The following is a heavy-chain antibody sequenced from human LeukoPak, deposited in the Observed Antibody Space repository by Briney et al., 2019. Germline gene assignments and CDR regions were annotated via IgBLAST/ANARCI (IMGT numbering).Heavy chain of an antibody. D-gene: IGHD6-13*01. J-gene: IGHJ4*02. V-gene: IGHV4-61*02. CDR3: ARAPPSIAAAGTGYFDY. Sequence: SETLSLTCTVSGGSISSGSYYWSWIRQPAGKGLEWIGRIYTSGCTNYNPSLKSRVTISVDTSKNQSSLKLSSVTAADTAVYYCARAPPSIAAAGTGYFDYWGQGTLVTVSS. CDR2: IYTSGCT. CDR1: GGSISSGSYY.